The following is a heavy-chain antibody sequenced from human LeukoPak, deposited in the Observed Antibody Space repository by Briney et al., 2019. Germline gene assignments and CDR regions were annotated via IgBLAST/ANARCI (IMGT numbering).Heavy chain of an antibody. CDR2: INSDGSST. J-gene: IGHJ4*01. CDR1: GFTFSSYR. CDR3: STDPRLLIY. V-gene: IGHV3-74*01. D-gene: IGHD2-8*01. Sequence: GGSLRLSCAASGFTFSSYRMHWVRQAPGKGLVWVSRINSDGSSTSYADSVKGRFTISRDNAKNSLYLQMNSLRPDDTALYYCSTDPRLLIYWGHGTLVTVSS.